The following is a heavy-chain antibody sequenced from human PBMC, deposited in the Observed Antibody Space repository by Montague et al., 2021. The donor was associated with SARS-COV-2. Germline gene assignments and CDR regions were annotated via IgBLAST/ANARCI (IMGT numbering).Heavy chain of an antibody. CDR3: ARGGYYDNTGYYSDYYYNMDV. CDR2: IFHSGRT. CDR1: GGSIDSFY. V-gene: IGHV4-59*01. D-gene: IGHD3-22*01. J-gene: IGHJ6*02. Sequence: SETLSLTCTVSGGSIDSFYWSWIRRPPGKGLEWIGCIFHSGRTYYNPSLKSRVSMSVDTSKNQVSLRLSSLTAADTAVYYCARGGYYDNTGYYSDYYYNMDVWGQGTTVTLSS.